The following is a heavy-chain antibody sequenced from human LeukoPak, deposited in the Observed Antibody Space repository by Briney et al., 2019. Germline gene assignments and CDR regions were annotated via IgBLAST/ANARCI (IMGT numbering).Heavy chain of an antibody. Sequence: EPGGSLRLSCAASGFTFSSYAMSWVRQAPGKGLEWVSAISGSGGDTYSADSVKGRFTISRDNSKNTVYLQINSLTAEDTAIYYCAAHRYSGIYPYYFDYWGQGALVTVSS. CDR3: AAHRYSGIYPYYFDY. CDR2: ISGSGGDT. CDR1: GFTFSSYA. D-gene: IGHD1-26*01. J-gene: IGHJ4*02. V-gene: IGHV3-23*01.